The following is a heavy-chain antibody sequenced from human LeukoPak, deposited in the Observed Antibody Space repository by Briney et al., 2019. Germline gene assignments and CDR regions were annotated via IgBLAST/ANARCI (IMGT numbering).Heavy chain of an antibody. CDR1: GGSFSGYY. J-gene: IGHJ5*02. CDR2: INHSGST. V-gene: IGHV4-34*01. CDR3: ARRGYTYGRGWFDP. Sequence: PSETLSLTCAVYGGSFSGYYWSWIRQPPGKGLEWIGEINHSGSTNYNPSLKSRVTISVDTSKNQFSLKVNSVTAADTAVYYCARRGYTYGRGWFDPWGQGTLVTVSS. D-gene: IGHD5-18*01.